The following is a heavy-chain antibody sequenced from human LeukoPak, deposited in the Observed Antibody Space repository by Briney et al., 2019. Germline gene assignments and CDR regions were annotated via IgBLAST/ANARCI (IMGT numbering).Heavy chain of an antibody. CDR3: AKSRAPTADPDAFDV. V-gene: IGHV3-30*02. Sequence: GGSMRLSCVGSGFIFSNFGIHWVRQAPGKGLEWVAFIRDAKNDEYYVDSVKGRFTISRDNSKNPLYLQMNSLRREDTGLYYCAKSRAPTADPDAFDVWGRGTMVTVSS. CDR1: GFIFSNFG. CDR2: IRDAKNDE. J-gene: IGHJ3*01. D-gene: IGHD1-14*01.